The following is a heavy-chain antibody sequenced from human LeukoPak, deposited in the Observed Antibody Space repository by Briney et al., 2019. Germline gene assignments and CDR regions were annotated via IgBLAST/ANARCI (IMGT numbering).Heavy chain of an antibody. Sequence: SGGSLRLSCAASGFTFSSYGMHWVRQAPGKGLEWVAVIWYDGSNKYYADSVKGRFTISRDNSKNTLYLQMNSLIAEDTAVYYCAKDPAMYYYGSGSQTYYFDYWGQGTLVTVSS. V-gene: IGHV3-33*06. CDR3: AKDPAMYYYGSGSQTYYFDY. J-gene: IGHJ4*02. CDR2: IWYDGSNK. D-gene: IGHD3-10*01. CDR1: GFTFSSYG.